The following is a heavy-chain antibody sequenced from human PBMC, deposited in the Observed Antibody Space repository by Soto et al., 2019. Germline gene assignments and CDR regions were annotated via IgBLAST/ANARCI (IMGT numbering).Heavy chain of an antibody. CDR1: GFTFSSYA. V-gene: IGHV3-23*01. J-gene: IGHJ4*02. Sequence: GGSLRLSCAASGFTFSSYAMSWVRQAPGKGLEWVSAISGSGGSTYYADSVKGRFTISRDNSKNTLYLQMNSLRAEDTAVYYCAKNSHDYDFWSGYYSFFDYWGQGTLVTVSS. CDR3: AKNSHDYDFWSGYYSFFDY. CDR2: ISGSGGST. D-gene: IGHD3-3*01.